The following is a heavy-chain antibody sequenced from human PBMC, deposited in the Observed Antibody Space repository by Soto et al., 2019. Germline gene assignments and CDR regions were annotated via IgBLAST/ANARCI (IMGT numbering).Heavy chain of an antibody. CDR2: IFHSGST. J-gene: IGHJ6*02. CDR3: ARDRYYGSGTYYNFYSGMDG. CDR1: GGSINSGDYY. V-gene: IGHV4-30-4*01. D-gene: IGHD3-10*01. Sequence: TSETLSLTCTVSGGSINSGDYYWTWVRQPPGKGLEWIGNIFHSGSTYYTPSLQSRVTISLDTSKNHFSLKLSSVTPADTAVYYCARDRYYGSGTYYNFYSGMDGWGQGTTVTVSS.